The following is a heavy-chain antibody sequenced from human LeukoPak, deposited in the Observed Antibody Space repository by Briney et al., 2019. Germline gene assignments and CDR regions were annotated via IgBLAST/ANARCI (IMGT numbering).Heavy chain of an antibody. J-gene: IGHJ6*03. CDR1: GFTFSSYW. Sequence: GGSLRLSCAASGFTFSSYWMSWVRQAPGKGLEWVANIKQDGSEKYYVDSVKGRFTISRDNAKNSLYLQMNSLRAEDTAVYYCARAIWFGELLNFGYYYYYYMDVWGKGTTVTVSS. D-gene: IGHD3-10*01. V-gene: IGHV3-7*01. CDR2: IKQDGSEK. CDR3: ARAIWFGELLNFGYYYYYYMDV.